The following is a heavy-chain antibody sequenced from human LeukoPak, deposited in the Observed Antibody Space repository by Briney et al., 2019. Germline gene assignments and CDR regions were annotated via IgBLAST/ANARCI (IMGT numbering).Heavy chain of an antibody. CDR1: GYTFTGYY. CDR2: INPNSGGT. D-gene: IGHD3-22*01. Sequence: ASVKVSCKASGYTFTGYYMHWVRQAPGQGLEWMGWINPNSGGTNYAQKFQGRVTMTRDTSISTAYMELSRLRSDDTAVYYCARGSRYGRGIVVVITYYFDYWGQGTLVTVSS. CDR3: ARGSRYGRGIVVVITYYFDY. J-gene: IGHJ4*02. V-gene: IGHV1-2*02.